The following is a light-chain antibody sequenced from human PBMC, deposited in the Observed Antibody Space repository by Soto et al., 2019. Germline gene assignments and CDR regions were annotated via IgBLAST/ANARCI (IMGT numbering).Light chain of an antibody. CDR3: QQRASWPHA. CDR2: DAS. V-gene: IGKV3-11*01. J-gene: IGKJ2*01. Sequence: EVVLTQSPATLSLSPGERATLSCRASQSVSSYLVWYQQTPGQAPRLLIHDASNRATGIPARFSGSVSGTDFPLTSSSLEPEESAVCYCQQRASWPHAFGQGTKLEIK. CDR1: QSVSSY.